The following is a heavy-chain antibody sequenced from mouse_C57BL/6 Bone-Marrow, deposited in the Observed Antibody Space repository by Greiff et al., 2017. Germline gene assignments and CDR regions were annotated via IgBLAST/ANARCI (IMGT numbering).Heavy chain of an antibody. CDR1: GYTFTSYW. CDR3: ARGSGSSRGWFAY. CDR2: IYPGSGST. J-gene: IGHJ3*01. Sequence: QVQLQQPGAELVKPGASVKMSCKASGYTFTSYWITWVKQRPGQGLEWIGDIYPGSGSTNYNEKFKSKATLTVDTSSSTAYMQLSSLTSEDSAVYYCARGSGSSRGWFAYWGQGTLVTVSA. D-gene: IGHD1-1*01. V-gene: IGHV1-55*01.